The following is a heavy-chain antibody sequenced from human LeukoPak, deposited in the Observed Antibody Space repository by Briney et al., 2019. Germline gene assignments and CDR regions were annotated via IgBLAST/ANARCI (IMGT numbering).Heavy chain of an antibody. CDR3: AKVHLLERLFGWFDP. D-gene: IGHD2/OR15-2a*01. J-gene: IGHJ5*02. CDR2: ISWDGGST. CDR1: GFTFDDYT. V-gene: IGHV3-43*01. Sequence: GGSLRLSCAASGFTFDDYTMHWVRQAPGKGLEWVSLISWDGGSTYYADSVKGRFTISRDNSKNSLYLQMNSLRTEDTALYYCAKVHLLERLFGWFDPWGQGTLVTVSS.